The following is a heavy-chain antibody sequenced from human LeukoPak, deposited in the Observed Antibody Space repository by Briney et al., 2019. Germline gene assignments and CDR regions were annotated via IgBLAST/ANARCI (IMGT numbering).Heavy chain of an antibody. Sequence: SETLSLTCAVSGGPFSGYFWSWIRQSSGKGPEWIGEIHNSGTTNYNPSFNSRVTISEDTSKNQFYLNLSSVTAADTAVYYCARRYYYNLGSFPFDFWGQGTLVTVSS. V-gene: IGHV4-34*01. CDR3: ARRYYYNLGSFPFDF. D-gene: IGHD3-10*01. J-gene: IGHJ4*02. CDR1: GGPFSGYF. CDR2: IHNSGTT.